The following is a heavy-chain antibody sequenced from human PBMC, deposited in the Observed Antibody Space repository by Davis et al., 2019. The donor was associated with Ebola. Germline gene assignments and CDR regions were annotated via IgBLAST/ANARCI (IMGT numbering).Heavy chain of an antibody. V-gene: IGHV1-3*01. CDR3: ARDEFDY. CDR1: GYTFTTYA. Sequence: AASVKVSCKASGYTFTTYAIHWVRQAPGQRLEWMGWINVGNGNTDYSQKFHDRVTITRDTSARTVYMELTSLRSEDTAFYYCARDEFDYWGQGTLVTVSS. J-gene: IGHJ4*02. CDR2: INVGNGNT.